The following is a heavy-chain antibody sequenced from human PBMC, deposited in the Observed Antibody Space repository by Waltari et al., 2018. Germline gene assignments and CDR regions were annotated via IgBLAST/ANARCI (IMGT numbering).Heavy chain of an antibody. V-gene: IGHV1-8*01. D-gene: IGHD3-3*01. Sequence: QVQLVQSGAEVKKPGASVKVSCKASGYTFTSYDINWVRQATGPGLEWMGWVNASSGNTGYAQKVQGRVTMTRNTSISTAYMERSSLRSEDTAVYYCVHLYDLWSGYDRDYWGQGTLVTVSS. CDR3: VHLYDLWSGYDRDY. CDR1: GYTFTSYD. CDR2: VNASSGNT. J-gene: IGHJ4*02.